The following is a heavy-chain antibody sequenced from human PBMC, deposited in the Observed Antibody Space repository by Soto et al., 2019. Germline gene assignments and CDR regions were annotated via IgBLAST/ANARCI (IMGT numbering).Heavy chain of an antibody. V-gene: IGHV4-30-4*01. CDR3: ARGSTIFGVARFLCSGMDV. Sequence: KPSETLSLTCTVSGGSISSGDYYWSWTRQPPGKGLEWIGYIYYSGSTYYNPSLKSRVTISVDTSKNQFSLKLCSVTAADTAVYYCARGSTIFGVARFLCSGMDVWGQGTTVTVSS. D-gene: IGHD3-3*01. J-gene: IGHJ6*02. CDR2: IYYSGST. CDR1: GGSISSGDYY.